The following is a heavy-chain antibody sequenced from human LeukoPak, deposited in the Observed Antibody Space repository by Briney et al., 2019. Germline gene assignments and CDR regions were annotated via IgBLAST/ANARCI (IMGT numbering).Heavy chain of an antibody. D-gene: IGHD4/OR15-4a*01. CDR1: GFTFSDYY. CDR3: ARGNEYGDF. CDR2: ISGSGNTI. J-gene: IGHJ4*02. Sequence: GGSLRLSCAASGFTFSDYYMSWIRRAPGKGLEWLSYISGSGNTIYYADSVKGRFTISRDNAKNSLYLQMSSLRAEDTAVYYCARGNEYGDFWGQGTLVTVSS. V-gene: IGHV3-11*01.